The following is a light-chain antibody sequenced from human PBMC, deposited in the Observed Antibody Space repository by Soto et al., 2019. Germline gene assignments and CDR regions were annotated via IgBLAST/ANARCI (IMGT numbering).Light chain of an antibody. CDR2: AAS. CDR1: QSISSY. Sequence: DIQMTQSPSSLSASVGDRVTITCRASQSISSYLNWYQQKPGKAPELLIYAASSLQSGVPSRFSGCGSGTAFTLTISCLQPEDFATYYCQQSYSTPLTFGGGTKVEI. V-gene: IGKV1-39*01. CDR3: QQSYSTPLT. J-gene: IGKJ4*01.